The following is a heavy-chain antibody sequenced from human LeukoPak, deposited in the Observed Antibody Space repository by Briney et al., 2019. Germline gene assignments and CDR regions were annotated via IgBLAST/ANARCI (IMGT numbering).Heavy chain of an antibody. CDR2: IYYSGST. CDR1: GGSISSYY. V-gene: IGHV4-59*08. D-gene: IGHD6-19*01. Sequence: ETLSLTCTVSGGSISSYYWSWIRQPPGKGLEWIGYIYYSGSTNYNPSLKSRVTISVDTSKNQFSLKLSSVTAADTAVYYCARGKAHQKQWLFDYWGQGTLVTVSS. J-gene: IGHJ4*02. CDR3: ARGKAHQKQWLFDY.